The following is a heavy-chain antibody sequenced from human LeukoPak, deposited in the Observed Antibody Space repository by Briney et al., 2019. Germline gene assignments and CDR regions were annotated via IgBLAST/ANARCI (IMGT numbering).Heavy chain of an antibody. D-gene: IGHD3-3*01. CDR3: ARENGFWSAKGAFDI. Sequence: ASVKLSCKASGYTFTSYGISWVRQAPGHGLEWMGWISAYNGNTNYAQKLQGRVTMTTDTSTSTAYMELRSLRSDDTAVYYCARENGFWSAKGAFDIWGQGTMVTVSS. CDR2: ISAYNGNT. J-gene: IGHJ3*02. CDR1: GYTFTSYG. V-gene: IGHV1-18*01.